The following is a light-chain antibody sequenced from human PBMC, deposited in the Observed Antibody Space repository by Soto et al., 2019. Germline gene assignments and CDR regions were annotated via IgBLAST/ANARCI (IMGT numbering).Light chain of an antibody. CDR1: SGQSSNA. V-gene: IGLV4-69*01. CDR2: VNSDGSH. J-gene: IGLJ7*01. Sequence: QTVVTQSPSASASMRASVKLTCTMSSGQSSNAIAWHQQQPEKGPRFLMKVNSDGSHNKGDGIPDRFSGSSSGAERYLTISSLQSEDEADYYCQTWGTGIWVFGGGTQLTVL. CDR3: QTWGTGIWV.